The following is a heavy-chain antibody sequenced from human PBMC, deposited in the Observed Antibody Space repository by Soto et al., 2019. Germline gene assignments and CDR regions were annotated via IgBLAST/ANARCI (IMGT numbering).Heavy chain of an antibody. V-gene: IGHV3-33*01. CDR3: ARGDMTTVTTPNY. J-gene: IGHJ4*02. Sequence: QVQLVESGGGVVQPGRSLRLSCAASGFPFSTYGMHWVRQAPCKGLEWVALIYYDGINKYYADSVKGRFTISRDNSKNTLYLQMNSLRAEDTAVYYCARGDMTTVTTPNYWGQGTLVTVSS. CDR2: IYYDGINK. CDR1: GFPFSTYG. D-gene: IGHD4-17*01.